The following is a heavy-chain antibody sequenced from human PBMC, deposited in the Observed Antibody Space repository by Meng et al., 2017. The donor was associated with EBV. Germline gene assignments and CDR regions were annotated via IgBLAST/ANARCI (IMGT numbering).Heavy chain of an antibody. CDR1: GFTFSSYA. CDR3: AGGQQWLRSPYFDY. V-gene: IGHV3-30-3*01. J-gene: IGHJ4*02. Sequence: VQRVASGGVLVHPGRSLRLSCAASGFTFSSYAMHWVRQAPGKGLEWVAVISYDGSNKYYADSVKGRFTISRDNSKNTLYLQMNSLRAEDTAVYYCAGGQQWLRSPYFDYWGQGTLVTVSS. CDR2: ISYDGSNK. D-gene: IGHD5-12*01.